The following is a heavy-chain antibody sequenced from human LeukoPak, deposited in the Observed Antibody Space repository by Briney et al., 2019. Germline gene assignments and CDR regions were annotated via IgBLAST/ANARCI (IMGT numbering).Heavy chain of an antibody. CDR3: ARGSSLAYYVDV. CDR2: INIDGGTT. J-gene: IGHJ6*03. D-gene: IGHD3-16*02. V-gene: IGHV3-74*01. Sequence: GGSLRLSCVASGFTFSSYWMHWVRHAPGKGLVWVSRINIDGGTTTYADSVKGRFTISRDNAKNTLYLQMNSLRAEDTAVYYCARGSSLAYYVDVWGKGTTVTVSS. CDR1: GFTFSSYW.